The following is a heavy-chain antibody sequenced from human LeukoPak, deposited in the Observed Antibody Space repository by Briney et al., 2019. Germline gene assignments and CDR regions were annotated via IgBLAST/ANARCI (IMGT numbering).Heavy chain of an antibody. Sequence: PSETLSLTCAVYGSSFSDYYWTWIRQPPGKGLEWIGRIYTSGSTNYNPSLKSRVTISVDTSKNQFSLKLSSVTAADTAVYYCARDLGWLLAFDIWGQGTMVTVSS. CDR3: ARDLGWLLAFDI. J-gene: IGHJ3*02. CDR1: GSSFSDYY. CDR2: IYTSGST. D-gene: IGHD3-3*01. V-gene: IGHV4-4*08.